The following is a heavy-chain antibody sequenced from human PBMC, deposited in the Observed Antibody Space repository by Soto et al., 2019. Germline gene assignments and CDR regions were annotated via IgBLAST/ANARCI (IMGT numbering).Heavy chain of an antibody. CDR3: AHRHDLGGFDI. Sequence: QITLKESGPTLVKPTQTLTLTGTFSGFSLNNRAVGVGWIRQPPGKALEWLALINWNDDERYSPSLKDRLTITKDTSRNHVVLTMTNVDPVDTATDYCAHRHDLGGFDIWGQGTTVAVSA. D-gene: IGHD2-15*01. J-gene: IGHJ3*02. CDR1: GFSLNNRAVG. V-gene: IGHV2-5*01. CDR2: INWNDDE.